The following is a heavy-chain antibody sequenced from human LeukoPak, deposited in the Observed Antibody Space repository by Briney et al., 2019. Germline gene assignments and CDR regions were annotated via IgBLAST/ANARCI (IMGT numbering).Heavy chain of an antibody. D-gene: IGHD6-13*01. CDR3: ARHRKYSSSWPPRHPYFDY. V-gene: IGHV4-4*07. Sequence: SETLSLTCTVSGGSISSYYWSWIRQPAGKGLEWIGRIYTSGSTNYNPSLKSRVTMSVDTSKNQFSLKLSSVTAADMAVYYCARHRKYSSSWPPRHPYFDYWGQGTLVTVSS. CDR1: GGSISSYY. CDR2: IYTSGST. J-gene: IGHJ4*02.